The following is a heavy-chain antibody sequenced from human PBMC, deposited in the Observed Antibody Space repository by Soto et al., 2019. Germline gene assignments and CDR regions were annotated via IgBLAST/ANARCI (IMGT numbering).Heavy chain of an antibody. Sequence: PGGSLRLSCAASGFTLSSYAMSWVRQAPGKGLEWVSSISGGGGSTYYADSVKGRFTISSDYSKSTLYLQLNSLRAEDTAVYYCAKVARDGSGSYYYDYWGQGALVTVSS. CDR1: GFTLSSYA. CDR3: AKVARDGSGSYYYDY. V-gene: IGHV3-23*01. D-gene: IGHD3-10*01. CDR2: ISGGGGST. J-gene: IGHJ4*02.